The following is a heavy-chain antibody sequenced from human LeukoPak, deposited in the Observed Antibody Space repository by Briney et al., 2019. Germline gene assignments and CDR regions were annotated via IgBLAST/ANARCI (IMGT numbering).Heavy chain of an antibody. D-gene: IGHD3-9*01. Sequence: PGGSLRLSCAASRFTFSSSWMTWVRQPLGKGLEYVANIKEDGSQKYYEDSVKGRFTISRDNVKNSLYLQMDSLRAEDTAVYFCARSLTYNAFDIWGQGTVVTVSS. V-gene: IGHV3-7*01. CDR1: RFTFSSSW. J-gene: IGHJ3*02. CDR3: ARSLTYNAFDI. CDR2: IKEDGSQK.